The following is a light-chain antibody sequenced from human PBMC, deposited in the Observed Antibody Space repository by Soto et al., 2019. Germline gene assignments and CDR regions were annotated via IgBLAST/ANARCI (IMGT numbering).Light chain of an antibody. Sequence: DIQMTQSPSTLSGAVGDRVTITCRASQTISSWLAWYQQKPWKAPQLLIYKASTLKSGVPSRVSGSGSGTEFTLTIRSLQPDDLASYYCQHYNIYSVAFGKETKVELK. CDR1: QTISSW. J-gene: IGKJ1*01. V-gene: IGKV1-5*03. CDR2: KAS. CDR3: QHYNIYSVA.